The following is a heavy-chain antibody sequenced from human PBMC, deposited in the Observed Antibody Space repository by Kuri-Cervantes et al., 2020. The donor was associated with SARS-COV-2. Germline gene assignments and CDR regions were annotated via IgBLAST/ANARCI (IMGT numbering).Heavy chain of an antibody. CDR3: ARGYYVTDDYFYYGMDV. CDR1: GYTFTSYG. Sequence: ASVKVSCKASGYTFTSYGISWVRQAPGQGLEWMGWISAYNGNTNYAQKLQGRVTMTTDTSTSTAYMELRSLRSEDTAVYYCARGYYVTDDYFYYGMDVWGQGTTVTVSS. V-gene: IGHV1-18*01. J-gene: IGHJ6*02. CDR2: ISAYNGNT. D-gene: IGHD3-10*02.